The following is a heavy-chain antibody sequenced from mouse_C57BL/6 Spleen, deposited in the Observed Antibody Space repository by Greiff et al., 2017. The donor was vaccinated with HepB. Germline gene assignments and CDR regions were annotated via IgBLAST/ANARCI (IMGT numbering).Heavy chain of an antibody. CDR2: ISYDGSN. J-gene: IGHJ2*01. D-gene: IGHD2-3*01. Sequence: EVQLQESGPGLVKPSQSLSLTCSVTGYSITSGYYWNWIRQFPGNKLEWMGYISYDGSNNYNPSLKNRISITRDTSKNQFFLKLNSVTTEDTATYYCARADGYYGGFDYWGQVTTLTVSS. CDR1: GYSITSGYY. CDR3: ARADGYYGGFDY. V-gene: IGHV3-6*01.